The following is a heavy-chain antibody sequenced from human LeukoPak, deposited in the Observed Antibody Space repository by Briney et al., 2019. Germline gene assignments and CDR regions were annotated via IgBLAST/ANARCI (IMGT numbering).Heavy chain of an antibody. Sequence: PGGSLRLSCAASGFTFSNYAMRWVRQAPGKGLEWVSAIGGSGGSPSYADSVKGRFTISRHNSKNTLYLQMNSLRAEDTAVYYCAKSGGTYVDYWGQGTLVTVSS. CDR3: AKSGGTYVDY. CDR2: IGGSGGSP. D-gene: IGHD1-26*01. J-gene: IGHJ4*02. V-gene: IGHV3-23*01. CDR1: GFTFSNYA.